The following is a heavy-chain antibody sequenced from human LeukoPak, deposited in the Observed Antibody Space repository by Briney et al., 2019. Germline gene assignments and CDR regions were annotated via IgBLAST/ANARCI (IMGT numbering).Heavy chain of an antibody. D-gene: IGHD6-25*01. V-gene: IGHV3-21*01. Sequence: GGSLRLSCAASGFTFSNYSMNWVRQAPGKGLRWVSSISSSGSSIYYADSVKGRFTISRDKAKNSLYLQMNSLRAEDTAIYYCARGIPAVDYWGQGTLVTVSS. J-gene: IGHJ4*02. CDR3: ARGIPAVDY. CDR1: GFTFSNYS. CDR2: ISSSGSSI.